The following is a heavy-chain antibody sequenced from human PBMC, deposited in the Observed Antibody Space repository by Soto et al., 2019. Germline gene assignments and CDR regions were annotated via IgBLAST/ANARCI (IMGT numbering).Heavy chain of an antibody. D-gene: IGHD5-18*01. J-gene: IGHJ4*02. CDR2: IIPIFGTA. Sequence: ASVKVSCKASGGTFSSYAISWVRQAPGQGLEWMGGIIPIFGTANYAQKFQGRVTITADESTSTAYMELSSLRSEDTAVYYCARDSGRQKNVDTAMVSLDYWGQGTLVTVSS. CDR3: ARDSGRQKNVDTAMVSLDY. CDR1: GGTFSSYA. V-gene: IGHV1-69*13.